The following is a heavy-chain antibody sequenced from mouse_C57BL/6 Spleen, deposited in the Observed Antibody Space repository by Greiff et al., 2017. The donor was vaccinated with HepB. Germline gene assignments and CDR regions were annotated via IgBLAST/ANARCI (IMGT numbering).Heavy chain of an antibody. CDR3: ARCLTGLWYFDV. CDR2: ISYDGSN. D-gene: IGHD4-1*01. V-gene: IGHV3-6*01. J-gene: IGHJ1*03. Sequence: EVKLQESGPGLVKPSQSLSLTCSVTGYSITSGYYWNWIRQFPGNKLEWMGYISYDGSNNYNPSLKNRISITRDTSKNQFFLKLHSVTTEDTATYYCARCLTGLWYFDVWGTGTTVTVSS. CDR1: GYSITSGYY.